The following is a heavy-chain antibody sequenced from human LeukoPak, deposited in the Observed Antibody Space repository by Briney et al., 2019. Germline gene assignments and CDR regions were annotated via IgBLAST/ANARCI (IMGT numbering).Heavy chain of an antibody. Sequence: PSETLSLTCTVSGGSISSSSYYWGWIRQPPGKGLEWIGSIYYSGSTNYNPSLKSRVTISVDTSKNQFSLKLSSVTAADTAVYYCARGSLDEWELLNTGWYFDLWGRGTLVTVSS. CDR3: ARGSLDEWELLNTGWYFDL. CDR1: GGSISSSSYY. D-gene: IGHD1-26*01. J-gene: IGHJ2*01. CDR2: IYYSGST. V-gene: IGHV4-39*07.